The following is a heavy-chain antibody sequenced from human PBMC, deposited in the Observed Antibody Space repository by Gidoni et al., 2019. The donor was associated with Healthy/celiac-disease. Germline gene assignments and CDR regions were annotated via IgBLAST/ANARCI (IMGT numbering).Heavy chain of an antibody. CDR1: GFSLSNARMG. Sequence: QVTLKESGPVLVKPTETLTLTCTVSGFSLSNARMGVSWIRQPPGKALEWLAHIFSNDEKSYSTSLKSRLTISKDTSKSQVVLTMTNMDPVDTATYYCARIRRPYYYDSSGYRNWFDPWGQGTLVTVSS. D-gene: IGHD3-22*01. J-gene: IGHJ5*02. CDR2: IFSNDEK. CDR3: ARIRRPYYYDSSGYRNWFDP. V-gene: IGHV2-26*01.